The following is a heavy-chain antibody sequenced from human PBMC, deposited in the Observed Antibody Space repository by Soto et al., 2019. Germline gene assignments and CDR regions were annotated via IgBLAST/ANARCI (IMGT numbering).Heavy chain of an antibody. Sequence: AETLSLTCTVSGRSISSSSYYWGGLRQPPGKGLEWIGYIYYSATPNYNPALKSRVTISIDTSKNQFSLKVNSVTAADTALYYCARGSVGSGWKFDFWGQGILVTVSS. CDR2: IYYSATP. V-gene: IGHV4-39*07. D-gene: IGHD3-22*01. CDR3: ARGSVGSGWKFDF. CDR1: GRSISSSSYY. J-gene: IGHJ4*02.